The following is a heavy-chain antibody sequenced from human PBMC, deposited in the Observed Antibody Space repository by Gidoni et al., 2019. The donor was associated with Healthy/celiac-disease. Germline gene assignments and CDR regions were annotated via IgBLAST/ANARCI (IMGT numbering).Heavy chain of an antibody. D-gene: IGHD3-9*01. V-gene: IGHV1-3*01. CDR1: GYTFTSYA. Sequence: QVQLVQSGAEVKKPGASVKVSCKASGYTFTSYAMHWVRQAPGQRLEWMGWINAGNGNTKYSQKFQGRVTITRDTSASTAYMELSSLRSEDTAVYYCARTLYYDILTGYYPFDYWGQGTLVTVSS. CDR3: ARTLYYDILTGYYPFDY. J-gene: IGHJ4*02. CDR2: INAGNGNT.